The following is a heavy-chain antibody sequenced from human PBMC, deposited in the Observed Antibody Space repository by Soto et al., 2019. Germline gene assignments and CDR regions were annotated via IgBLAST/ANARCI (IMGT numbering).Heavy chain of an antibody. CDR2: IWYDGSNK. V-gene: IGHV3-33*01. J-gene: IGHJ5*02. Sequence: QVQLVESGGGVVQPGRSLRLSCAASGFTFSSYGMHWVRQAPGKGLEWVAVIWYDGSNKYYADSVKGRFTISRDNSKNTRYVQMNSLRAEDTAVYYCARYLLGRFDPWGQGTLVTVSS. D-gene: IGHD3-10*01. CDR1: GFTFSSYG. CDR3: ARYLLGRFDP.